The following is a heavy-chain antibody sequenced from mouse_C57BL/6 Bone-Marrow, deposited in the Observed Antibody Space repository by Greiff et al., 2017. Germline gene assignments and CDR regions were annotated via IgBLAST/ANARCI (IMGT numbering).Heavy chain of an antibody. Sequence: QVQLQQSGPELVKPGASVKISCKASGYSFTSYYIHWVKQRPGQGLEWIGWIYPGSGNTKYNEKFKGKATLTADTSSSTAYMQLSSLTSEDSAVYYCARSTVVGYAMDYWGQGTSVTVSS. CDR2: IYPGSGNT. CDR1: GYSFTSYY. D-gene: IGHD1-1*01. V-gene: IGHV1-66*01. CDR3: ARSTVVGYAMDY. J-gene: IGHJ4*01.